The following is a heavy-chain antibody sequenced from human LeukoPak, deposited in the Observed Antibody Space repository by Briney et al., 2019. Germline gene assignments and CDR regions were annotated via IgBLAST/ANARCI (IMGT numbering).Heavy chain of an antibody. D-gene: IGHD1-7*01. Sequence: ASVKVSCKASGYTFTSYGISWVRQAPGQGLEWMGWISTYNANTDYAQKFQGRVTMTTDTSTSTAYMELRSLRSDDTAVYYCARDMRMGGQLHYYMDVWGKGTTVTISS. J-gene: IGHJ6*03. CDR3: ARDMRMGGQLHYYMDV. V-gene: IGHV1-18*01. CDR1: GYTFTSYG. CDR2: ISTYNANT.